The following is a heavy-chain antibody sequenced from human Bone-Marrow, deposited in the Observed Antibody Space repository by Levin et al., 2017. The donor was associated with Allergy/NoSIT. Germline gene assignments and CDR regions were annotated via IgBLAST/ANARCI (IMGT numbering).Heavy chain of an antibody. CDR1: GGTFNNYS. CDR3: VRDYGTYCSNGLCYRGTTDY. V-gene: IGHV1-69*13. CDR2: IIPFFGTA. D-gene: IGHD2-8*01. J-gene: IGHJ4*02. Sequence: AASVKVSCKASGGTFNNYSVTWVRQAPGQGLEWLGGIIPFFGTANYAQKFQGRVAITADESTNTAYMELSSLRSEDAAIYYCVRDYGTYCSNGLCYRGTTDYWGQGTLVTVSS.